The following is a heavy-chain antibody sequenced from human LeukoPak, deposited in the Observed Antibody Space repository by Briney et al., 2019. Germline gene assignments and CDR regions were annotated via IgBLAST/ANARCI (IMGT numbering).Heavy chain of an antibody. D-gene: IGHD5-12*01. V-gene: IGHV3-23*01. Sequence: PGGSLRLSCTASGFTFSNYAMSWVRQAPGKGLEWVSAVRGSGTDTYYADSVKGRFTISRDNSKNTLYLQLNSLRAEDTAIYYCAKTSRTNSAYDSPFDYWGQGTLVTVPS. J-gene: IGHJ4*02. CDR2: VRGSGTDT. CDR3: AKTSRTNSAYDSPFDY. CDR1: GFTFSNYA.